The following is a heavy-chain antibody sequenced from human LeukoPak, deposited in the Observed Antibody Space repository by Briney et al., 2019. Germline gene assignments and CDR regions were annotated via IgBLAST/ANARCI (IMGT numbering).Heavy chain of an antibody. V-gene: IGHV1-2*02. Sequence: ASVKVSCKASGYTFTGYYMHWVRQAPGQGLEWMGWINPNSGGTNYAQKFQGRVTMTRDTSISTAYMELSRLRFDDTAVYYCAREGGPYRPLDYSGQGTLVTVAS. CDR1: GYTFTGYY. CDR3: AREGGPYRPLDY. J-gene: IGHJ4*02. CDR2: INPNSGGT.